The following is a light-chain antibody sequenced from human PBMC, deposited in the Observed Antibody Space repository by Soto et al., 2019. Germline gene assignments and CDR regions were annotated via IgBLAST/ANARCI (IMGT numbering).Light chain of an antibody. J-gene: IGKJ4*01. Sequence: EVVMTQSPVTLSVSPGESATLSCRASQSVDGYLAWYQPKPGQAPRLLIYGASSRAPGIPDRFSGSGSGTEFTLTISSLQSEDSAVYYCQQYENWPQLTFGGGTKVDIK. V-gene: IGKV3-15*01. CDR2: GAS. CDR3: QQYENWPQLT. CDR1: QSVDGY.